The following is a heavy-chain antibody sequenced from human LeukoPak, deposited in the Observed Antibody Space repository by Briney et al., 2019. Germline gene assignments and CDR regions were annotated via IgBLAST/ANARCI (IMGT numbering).Heavy chain of an antibody. CDR1: GFTLSSYS. Sequence: GGPLRLSCAASGFTLSSYSMNWVRQAPGKGLEGVSYISSSSSTIYYADSVKGRFTISRDNAKNSLYLQMNSLRAEDTAVYYCASGVYSNYVLTDYFDYWGQGTLVTVSS. D-gene: IGHD4-11*01. J-gene: IGHJ4*02. CDR2: ISSSSSTI. V-gene: IGHV3-48*01. CDR3: ASGVYSNYVLTDYFDY.